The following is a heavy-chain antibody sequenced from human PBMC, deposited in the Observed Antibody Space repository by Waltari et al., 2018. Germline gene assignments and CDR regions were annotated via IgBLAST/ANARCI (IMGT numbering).Heavy chain of an antibody. CDR2: VHGSGRT. D-gene: IGHD2-15*01. Sequence: QESGPGLVKPSGTLFLTCAVSGASITSSYWWSWVRQSPGKGLEWIGQVHGSGRTNYNPSFASRVIMSLDTSTNQFSLKVTSATAADTAAYYCARDRGRGLYLDSWGQGTLVTVSP. V-gene: IGHV4-4*02. J-gene: IGHJ4*02. CDR1: GASITSSYW. CDR3: ARDRGRGLYLDS.